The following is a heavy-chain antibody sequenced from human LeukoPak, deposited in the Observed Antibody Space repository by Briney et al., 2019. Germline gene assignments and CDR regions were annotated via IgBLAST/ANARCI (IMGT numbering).Heavy chain of an antibody. CDR3: ARPGLAYCGADCYSTEGYYFDY. V-gene: IGHV4-34*01. CDR1: GGHFSIYF. Sequence: SETLSLTCAVYGGHFSIYFYSWIRQPPGKGLEWIGEINRGGSTSYNPSLKRRVTISLDTSKNQFSLMLSSVTAADTAMYYCARPGLAYCGADCYSTEGYYFDYWSQGTLVTVSS. CDR2: INRGGST. J-gene: IGHJ4*02. D-gene: IGHD2-21*01.